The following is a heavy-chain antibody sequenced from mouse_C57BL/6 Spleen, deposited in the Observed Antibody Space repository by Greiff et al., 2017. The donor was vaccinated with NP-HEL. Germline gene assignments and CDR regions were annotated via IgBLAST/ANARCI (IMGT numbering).Heavy chain of an antibody. CDR3: ARYATVGYFDV. CDR2: IYPGGGYT. J-gene: IGHJ1*03. V-gene: IGHV1-63*01. D-gene: IGHD1-1*01. CDR1: GYTFTNYW. Sequence: QVQLKESGAELVRPGTSVKMSCKASGYTFTNYWIGWVKQRPGHGLEWIGDIYPGGGYTNYNEKFKGKATLTADKSSSTAYMQFSSLTSEDSAIYDCARYATVGYFDVWGTGTTVTVSS.